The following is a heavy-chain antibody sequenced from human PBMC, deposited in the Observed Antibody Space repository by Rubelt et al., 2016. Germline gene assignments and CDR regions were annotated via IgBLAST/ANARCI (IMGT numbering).Heavy chain of an antibody. D-gene: IGHD2-21*01. CDR3: AASAVSISAFDI. Sequence: QVQLQESGPGLVKPSETLSLTCTVSGGSISSYYWSWIRQPPGKGLEWIGYIYYSGSTNYNPSLKSRVTISVDTSKNQFSLKLSSVTAADTAVYYCAASAVSISAFDIWGQGTMVTVSS. CDR1: GGSISSYY. V-gene: IGHV4-59*12. CDR2: IYYSGST. J-gene: IGHJ3*02.